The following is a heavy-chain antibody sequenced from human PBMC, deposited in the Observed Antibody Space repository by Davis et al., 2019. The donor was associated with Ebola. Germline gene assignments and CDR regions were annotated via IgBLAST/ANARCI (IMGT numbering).Heavy chain of an antibody. V-gene: IGHV3-21*01. Sequence: GGSLRLSCAGSEIPFTTYSFNWVRQAPGKGLELVSSISSHSDYIYYADSVKGRFTISRDNAKNSLYLHMNSLRVEDTAVYYCAKGRSSWPFDYWGQGTLVTVSS. D-gene: IGHD6-13*01. J-gene: IGHJ4*02. CDR3: AKGRSSWPFDY. CDR1: EIPFTTYS. CDR2: ISSHSDYI.